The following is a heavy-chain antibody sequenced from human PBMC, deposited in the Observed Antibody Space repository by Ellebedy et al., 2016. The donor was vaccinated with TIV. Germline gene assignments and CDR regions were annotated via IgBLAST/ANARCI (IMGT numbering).Heavy chain of an antibody. CDR3: ARDRGGSYYIYFQH. CDR1: GGTFSSYA. J-gene: IGHJ1*01. Sequence: AASVKVSCKASGGTFSSYAISWVRQATGQGLEWMGWMNPNSGNTGYAQKLQGRVTMTTDTSTSTAYMELSSLRSEDTAVYYCARDRGGSYYIYFQHWGQGTLVTVSS. CDR2: MNPNSGNT. V-gene: IGHV1-8*02. D-gene: IGHD1-26*01.